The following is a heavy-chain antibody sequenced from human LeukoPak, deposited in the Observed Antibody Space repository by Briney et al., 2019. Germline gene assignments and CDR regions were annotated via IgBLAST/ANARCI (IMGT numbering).Heavy chain of an antibody. D-gene: IGHD6-19*01. CDR3: ARAEKAVTGTLDY. Sequence: PSETPCLTRTVSGDSTSDDYWSWSPQSPGKKLEWIGDMYKRVSAIYNPSIKRRGTSSTDTSKNQSTRRLTSVTAAATAVYYCARAEKAVTGTLDYWGQGTLITVSS. CDR1: GDSTSDDY. CDR2: MYKRVSA. V-gene: IGHV4-59*01. J-gene: IGHJ4*02.